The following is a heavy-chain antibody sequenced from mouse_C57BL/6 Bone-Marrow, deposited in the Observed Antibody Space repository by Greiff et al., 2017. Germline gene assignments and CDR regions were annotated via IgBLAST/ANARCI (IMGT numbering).Heavy chain of an antibody. D-gene: IGHD2-5*01. CDR1: GYTFSSYW. CDR3: ARQNSTPVEWYFDV. J-gene: IGHJ1*03. Sequence: QVQLQQPGAELVMPGASVKLSCKASGYTFSSYWMNWVKQRPGQGLEWIGQIDPSDGYTNYNQKFKGKATLTVDKSSSTAYMQLNSLTVEDSAIYYCARQNSTPVEWYFDVWGTGTTVTVSS. V-gene: IGHV1-69*01. CDR2: IDPSDGYT.